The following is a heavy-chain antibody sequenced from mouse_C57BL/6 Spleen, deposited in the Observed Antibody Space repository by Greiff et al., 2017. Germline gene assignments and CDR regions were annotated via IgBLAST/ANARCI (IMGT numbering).Heavy chain of an antibody. Sequence: QVQLQQSGAELVKPGASVKISCKASGYAFSSYWMNWVKQRPGKGLEWIGQIYPGDGDTNYNGKFKGKATLTADKSSSTAYMQLSSLTSEDSAVYFGARSDYYGSSYSYFDYWGQGTTLTVSS. J-gene: IGHJ2*01. CDR3: ARSDYYGSSYSYFDY. V-gene: IGHV1-80*01. CDR2: IYPGDGDT. CDR1: GYAFSSYW. D-gene: IGHD1-1*01.